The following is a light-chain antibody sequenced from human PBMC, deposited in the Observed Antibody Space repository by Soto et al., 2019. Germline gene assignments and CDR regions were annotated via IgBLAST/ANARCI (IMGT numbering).Light chain of an antibody. J-gene: IGLJ2*01. V-gene: IGLV2-14*03. CDR1: SSDVGAYNY. CDR2: DVS. CDR3: SSYTSSSTL. Sequence: QSVLTQPASVSGSPGQSITISCTGTSSDVGAYNYVSWYQQHPGKAPKLMIYDVSYRPSGVSNRFSGSKSGNTASLTISGLQAEDEAHYYCSSYTSSSTLFGGGTKLTVL.